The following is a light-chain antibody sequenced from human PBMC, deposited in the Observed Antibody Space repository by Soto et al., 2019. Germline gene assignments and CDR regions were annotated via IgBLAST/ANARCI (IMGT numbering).Light chain of an antibody. V-gene: IGLV2-11*01. J-gene: IGLJ3*02. CDR1: SSDVGGYNY. CDR3: CSYAGNSLWV. CDR2: DVS. Sequence: QLVLTQPRSVSGSPGQSVTISCTGTSSDVGGYNYVSWYQQHPGKAPKLVIYDVSKRPSGVPDRFSGSKSGNTASLTISGLQAEDEADYYCCSYAGNSLWVFGGGTQLTVL.